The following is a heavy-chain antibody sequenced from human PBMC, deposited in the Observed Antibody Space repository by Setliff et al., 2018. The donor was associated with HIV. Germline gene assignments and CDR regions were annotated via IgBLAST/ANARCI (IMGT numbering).Heavy chain of an antibody. D-gene: IGHD3-9*01. CDR2: MHPNTGAT. Sequence: ASVKVSCKAAGGTFSDYNIHWMRQAPGQAFEWMGWMHPNTGATSYAQKFQGRVSMTRDMSISTAYMELARLRSDDSAVYYCARIDPTAYHYHMDVWGKGTTVTVSS. CDR3: ARIDPTAYHYHMDV. J-gene: IGHJ6*03. V-gene: IGHV1-2*02. CDR1: GGTFSDYN.